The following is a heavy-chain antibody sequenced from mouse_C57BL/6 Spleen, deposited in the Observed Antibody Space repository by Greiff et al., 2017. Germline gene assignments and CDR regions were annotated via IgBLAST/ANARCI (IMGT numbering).Heavy chain of an antibody. CDR2: ISYDGSN. V-gene: IGHV3-6*01. CDR1: GYSITSGYY. CDR3: ARGKGGYYSNYWYFDV. J-gene: IGHJ1*03. Sequence: VQLKQSGPGLVKPSQSLSLTCSVTGYSITSGYYWNWIRQFPGNKLEWMGDISYDGSNNYNPSLKNRISITRDTSKHQFFLKLNSVTTEDTDTYYCARGKGGYYSNYWYFDVWGTGTTVTVSS. D-gene: IGHD2-5*01.